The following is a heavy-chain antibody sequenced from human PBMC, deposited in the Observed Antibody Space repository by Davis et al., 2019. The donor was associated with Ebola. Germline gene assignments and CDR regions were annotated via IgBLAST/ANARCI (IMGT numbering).Heavy chain of an antibody. J-gene: IGHJ6*02. CDR2: IYYSGST. V-gene: IGHV4-61*01. CDR3: ARRDGSSGWYNYYGMDV. D-gene: IGHD6-19*01. Sequence: MPSETLSLTCSVSGGSIRSSNYYCSWVRQPPGKGLEWIGYIYYSGSTNYNPSLKSRVTISVDTSKNQFSLKLSSVTAADTAVYYCARRDGSSGWYNYYGMDVWGQGTTVTVSS. CDR1: GGSIRSSNYY.